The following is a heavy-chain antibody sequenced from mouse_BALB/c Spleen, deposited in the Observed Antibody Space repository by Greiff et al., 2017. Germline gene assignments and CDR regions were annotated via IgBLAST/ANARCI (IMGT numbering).Heavy chain of an antibody. CDR1: GYTFTDYN. CDR3: ARSPYGYEDY. Sequence: EVKLMESGPELVKPGASVKIPCKASGYTFTDYNMDWVKQSHGKSLEWIGDINPNNGGTIYNQKFKGKATLTVDKSSSTAYMELRSLTSEDTAVYYCARSPYGYEDYWGQGTSVTVSS. CDR2: INPNNGGT. D-gene: IGHD2-2*01. V-gene: IGHV1-18*01. J-gene: IGHJ4*01.